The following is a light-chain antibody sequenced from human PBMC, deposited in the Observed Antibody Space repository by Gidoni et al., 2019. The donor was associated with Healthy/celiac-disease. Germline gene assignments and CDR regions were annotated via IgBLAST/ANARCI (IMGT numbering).Light chain of an antibody. Sequence: QSVLTQPPSASGTPGQRVTISCSGSSSHIGSNTGNWYQQLPGTAPKLLIYSNNQRPSGVPDRFSGSKSGTSASLAISGLQSEDEADYYCAAWDDSLNGLVFGGGTKLTVL. J-gene: IGLJ2*01. CDR3: AAWDDSLNGLV. CDR1: SSHIGSNT. CDR2: SNN. V-gene: IGLV1-44*01.